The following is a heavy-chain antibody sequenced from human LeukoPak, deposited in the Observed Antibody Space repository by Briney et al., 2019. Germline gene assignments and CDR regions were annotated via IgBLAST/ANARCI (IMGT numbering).Heavy chain of an antibody. Sequence: ASVKVSCKASGYTFTGYYMHWVRQAPGQGLEWMGWINPNSGGTNCAQKFQGRVTMTRDTSISTAYMELSRLRSDDTAVYYCARVVAATMDAFDIWGEGAMVTVSS. CDR3: ARVVAATMDAFDI. CDR1: GYTFTGYY. V-gene: IGHV1-2*02. D-gene: IGHD2-15*01. CDR2: INPNSGGT. J-gene: IGHJ3*02.